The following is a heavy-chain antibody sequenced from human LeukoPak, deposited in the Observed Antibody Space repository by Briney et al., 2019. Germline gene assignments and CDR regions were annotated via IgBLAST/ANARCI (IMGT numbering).Heavy chain of an antibody. V-gene: IGHV1-46*01. CDR3: ARTLIGAGSDH. CDR2: ISPSSGST. CDR1: GYTFTSYS. Sequence: ASVKVSCKASGYTFTSYSIHWVRQAPGQGLEWMGIISPSSGSTRYAQKFQGRVTMARDTSTNTVYMELSSLTSEDTALYYCARTLIGAGSDHWGQGTLVTVSS. J-gene: IGHJ4*02. D-gene: IGHD6-13*01.